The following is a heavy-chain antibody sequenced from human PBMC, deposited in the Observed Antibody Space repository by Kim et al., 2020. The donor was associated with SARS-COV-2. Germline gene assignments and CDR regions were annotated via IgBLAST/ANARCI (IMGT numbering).Heavy chain of an antibody. D-gene: IGHD3-16*02. CDR3: ARYTTAWSVFDF. CDR1: GGSISSYY. CDR2: FYNSGST. V-gene: IGHV4-59*08. J-gene: IGHJ4*02. Sequence: SETLSLTCSVSGGSISSYYWSWVRQPPGKVLEWIGYFYNSGSTDYNPSLKSRVTISGDTSKNQFSLKLRSMTAADTAVYYCARYTTAWSVFDFWGQGTLVTVSS.